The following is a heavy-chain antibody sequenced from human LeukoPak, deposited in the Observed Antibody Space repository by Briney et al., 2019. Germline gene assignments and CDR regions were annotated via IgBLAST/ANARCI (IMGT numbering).Heavy chain of an antibody. J-gene: IGHJ4*02. V-gene: IGHV3-43D*03. Sequence: GGSLRLSCAASGFTLDDYAMHWVRQAPGKGLEWVSLISWDGGSTYYADSVKGRFTISRDNSKNSLYLQMNSLRAEDTALYYCAKDISWRSSGYIVDYWGQGILVTVSS. CDR2: ISWDGGST. D-gene: IGHD3-22*01. CDR3: AKDISWRSSGYIVDY. CDR1: GFTLDDYA.